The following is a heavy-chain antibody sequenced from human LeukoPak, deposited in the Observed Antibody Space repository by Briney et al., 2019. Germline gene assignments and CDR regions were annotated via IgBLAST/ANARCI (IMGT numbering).Heavy chain of an antibody. CDR3: AIYCSSTSCYHDAFDT. D-gene: IGHD2-2*01. J-gene: IGHJ3*02. V-gene: IGHV1-8*01. CDR1: GYTFTSYD. Sequence: GASVKVSCKASGYTFTSYDINWVRQATGQGLEWMGWMNPNSGNTGYAQKFQGRVTMTRNTSISTAYMELSSLRSEDTAVYYCAIYCSSTSCYHDAFDTWGQGTMVTVS. CDR2: MNPNSGNT.